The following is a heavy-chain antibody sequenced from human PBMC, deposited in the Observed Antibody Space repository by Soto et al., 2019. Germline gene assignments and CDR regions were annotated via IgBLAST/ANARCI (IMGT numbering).Heavy chain of an antibody. Sequence: PGDALKISSNGSAYIPTRESNVLVRHIPGKELEWMGIIYPGDSDTRYSPSFQGQGTISADKSISTAYLQWSSLKASDTAMYYFARTITVAGPGYFVYWGQGTRGTVSS. V-gene: IGHV5-51*01. CDR3: ARTITVAGPGYFVY. CDR1: AYIPTRES. J-gene: IGHJ4*02. D-gene: IGHD6-19*01. CDR2: IYPGDSDT.